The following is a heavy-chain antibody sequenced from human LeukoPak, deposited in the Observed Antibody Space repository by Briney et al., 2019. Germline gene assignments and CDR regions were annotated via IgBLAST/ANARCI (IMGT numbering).Heavy chain of an antibody. V-gene: IGHV4-61*01. Sequence: SETLSLTCTVSGGSVSSDCQYWSWIRQPPGKGLEWIGWIYNSGSANYNPSLKSRVPISVDTSKNQFSLKLRSVTAADTAVYYCARGRGLWGQGTLVTVSS. CDR1: GGSVSSDCQY. D-gene: IGHD3-10*01. CDR3: ARGRGL. J-gene: IGHJ4*02. CDR2: IYNSGSA.